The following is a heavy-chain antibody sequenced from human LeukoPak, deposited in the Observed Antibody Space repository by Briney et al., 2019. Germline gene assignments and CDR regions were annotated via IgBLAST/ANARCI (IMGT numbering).Heavy chain of an antibody. CDR2: IYYSGST. J-gene: IGHJ3*02. D-gene: IGHD3-3*01. Sequence: PSETLSLTCTVSGGSISSYYWSWIRQPPGKGLEWIGYIYYSGSTNYNPSLKSRVTISIDTSKNQFSLKLSSVTAADTAVYYCARLANYDFWRGPYPHDAFDIRGQGTVVTVSS. CDR3: ARLANYDFWRGPYPHDAFDI. CDR1: GGSISSYY. V-gene: IGHV4-59*08.